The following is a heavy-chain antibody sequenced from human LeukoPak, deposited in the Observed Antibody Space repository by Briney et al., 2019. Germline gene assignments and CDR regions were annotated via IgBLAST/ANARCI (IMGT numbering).Heavy chain of an antibody. D-gene: IGHD3-3*01. Sequence: SETLSLTCTVSGGPISSSSHYWGWIRQPPGKGLEWIGNIYYRGSTYYNPSLRSRATISVDMSRTQFSLKLSSVTATDTAVYYCAANNAFWNGYFDPWGQGTLVTVSS. CDR1: GGPISSSSHY. J-gene: IGHJ5*02. CDR3: AANNAFWNGYFDP. CDR2: IYYRGST. V-gene: IGHV4-39*01.